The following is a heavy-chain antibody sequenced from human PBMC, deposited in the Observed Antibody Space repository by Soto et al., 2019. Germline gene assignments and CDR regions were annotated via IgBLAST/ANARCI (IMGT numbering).Heavy chain of an antibody. CDR1: GFTFSNAW. CDR3: TVRRWGQLVRGYYYYGMDV. J-gene: IGHJ6*02. D-gene: IGHD6-6*01. CDR2: IKSKTDGGTT. V-gene: IGHV3-15*07. Sequence: EVQLVESGGGLVKPGGSLRLSCAASGFTFSNAWMNWVRQAPGKGLEWVGRIKSKTDGGTTDYAAPVKGRFTISRDDSKNTLYLQMNSLKTEDTAVYYCTVRRWGQLVRGYYYYGMDVWGQGTTVTVSS.